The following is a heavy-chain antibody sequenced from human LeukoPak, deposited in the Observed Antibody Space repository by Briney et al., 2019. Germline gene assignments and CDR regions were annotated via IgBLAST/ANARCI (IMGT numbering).Heavy chain of an antibody. CDR2: IWYDGSNK. V-gene: IGHV3-30*19. J-gene: IGHJ5*02. CDR3: ARGLGSSGWTDWFDP. Sequence: GGSLRLSCAASGFTFSSYGMHWVRQAPGKGLEWVAVIWYDGSNKYYADSVKGRFTISRDNSKNTLYLQMNSLRAEDTAVYYCARGLGSSGWTDWFDPWGQGTLVTVSS. D-gene: IGHD6-19*01. CDR1: GFTFSSYG.